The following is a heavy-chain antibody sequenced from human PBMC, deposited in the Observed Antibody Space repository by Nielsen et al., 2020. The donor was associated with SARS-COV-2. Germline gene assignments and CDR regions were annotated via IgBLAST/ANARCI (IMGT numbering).Heavy chain of an antibody. J-gene: IGHJ6*02. CDR2: IYYSGST. D-gene: IGHD3-3*01. Sequence: SETLSLTCTVSGGSISSYYWSWIRQPPGKGLEWIGYIYYSGSTNYNPSLKSRVTISVDTSKNQFSLKLSSVTAADTAVYYCARQRFLPYYYYGMDVWGQGTTVTVSS. V-gene: IGHV4-59*08. CDR3: ARQRFLPYYYYGMDV. CDR1: GGSISSYY.